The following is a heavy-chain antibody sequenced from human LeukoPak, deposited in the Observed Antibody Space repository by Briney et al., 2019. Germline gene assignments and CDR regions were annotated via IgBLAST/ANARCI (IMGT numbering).Heavy chain of an antibody. CDR3: ARPRDCSGGSCPFDY. J-gene: IGHJ4*02. D-gene: IGHD2-15*01. CDR1: GYSFTSYW. CDR2: IYPGDSDT. Sequence: GESLKISCKGSGYSFTSYWIGWVRQMPGKGLEWMGIIYPGDSDTRYSPSFQGQVTISADKSISTAYLQWSSLKASDTAMYYYARPRDCSGGSCPFDYWGQGTLVTVSS. V-gene: IGHV5-51*01.